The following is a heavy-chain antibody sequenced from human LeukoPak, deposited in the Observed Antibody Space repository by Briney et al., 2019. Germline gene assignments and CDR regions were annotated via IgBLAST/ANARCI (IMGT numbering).Heavy chain of an antibody. Sequence: YRMIWVRQAPGKGLEWVANINQDGSVIYYVDSVKGRFTISRDNAKNSLYLQMNRVGAEDTGVYYRATPSGAPGNMWGQGTMVAV. CDR3: ATPSGAPGNM. V-gene: IGHV3-7*01. J-gene: IGHJ4*02. CDR1: YR. CDR2: INQDGSVI. D-gene: IGHD2-8*02.